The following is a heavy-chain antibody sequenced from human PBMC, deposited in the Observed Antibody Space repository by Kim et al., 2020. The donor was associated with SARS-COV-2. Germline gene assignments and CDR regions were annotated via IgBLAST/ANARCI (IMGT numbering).Heavy chain of an antibody. CDR3: AGRGGGWGSWKGYNWFDP. CDR1: GGSISSSSYY. J-gene: IGHJ5*02. CDR2: IYYSGST. V-gene: IGHV4-39*01. Sequence: SETLSLTCTVSGGSISSSSYYWGWIRQPPGKGLEWIGSIYYSGSTYYNPSLKSRVTISVDTSKNQFSLKLSSVTAADTAVYYCAGRGGGWGSWKGYNWFDPWGQGTLVTVSS. D-gene: IGHD6-13*01.